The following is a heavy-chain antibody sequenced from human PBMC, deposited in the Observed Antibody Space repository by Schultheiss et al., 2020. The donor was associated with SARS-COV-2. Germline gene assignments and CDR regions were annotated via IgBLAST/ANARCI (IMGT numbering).Heavy chain of an antibody. V-gene: IGHV5-51*01. D-gene: IGHD6-13*01. Sequence: GESLKISCKGSGYSFTSYWISWVRQMPGKGLEWMGIIYPGDSDTRYSPSFQGQVTISADKSISTAYLQWSSLKASDTAMYYCARGSIAAAGSVYFDYWGQGTLVTVSS. CDR1: GYSFTSYW. CDR3: ARGSIAAAGSVYFDY. CDR2: IYPGDSDT. J-gene: IGHJ4*02.